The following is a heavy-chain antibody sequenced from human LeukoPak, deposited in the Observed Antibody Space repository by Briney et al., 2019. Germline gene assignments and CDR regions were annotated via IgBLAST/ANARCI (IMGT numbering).Heavy chain of an antibody. D-gene: IGHD3-16*01. J-gene: IGHJ1*01. Sequence: GGSLRLSCAVSGFTFNTAWMSWVRHASGKGLEYIGRIKSKTDGGTTYYAAPVKGRFTISRDDSKNTLYLQMNGLKIEDTALSYCTADLRLWGQGTLVTVSS. CDR3: TADLRL. CDR1: GFTFNTAW. CDR2: IKSKTDGGTT. V-gene: IGHV3-15*01.